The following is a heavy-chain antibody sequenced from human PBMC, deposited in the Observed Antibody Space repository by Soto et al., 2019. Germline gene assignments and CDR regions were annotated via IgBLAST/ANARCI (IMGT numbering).Heavy chain of an antibody. CDR3: ASTRWWLSVDS. V-gene: IGHV4-34*01. J-gene: IGHJ4*02. Sequence: SETLSLTCAVYGGSFSGYYWSWIRQPPGKGLEWIGEINHSGSTNYNPSLKSRVTISVDTSKNQFSLKLSSVTAADTAIYYCASTRWWLSVDSWGPGTLVTVS. D-gene: IGHD3-22*01. CDR2: INHSGST. CDR1: GGSFSGYY.